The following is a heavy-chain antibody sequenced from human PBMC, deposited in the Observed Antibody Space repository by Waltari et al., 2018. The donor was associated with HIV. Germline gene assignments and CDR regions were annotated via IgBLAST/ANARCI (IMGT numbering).Heavy chain of an antibody. V-gene: IGHV4-39*01. D-gene: IGHD3-10*01. CDR2: GNVGGNS. CDR1: GDSIIAGPYY. Sequence: QLHLQESGPGLVKPSETLDLNCSVSGDSIIAGPYYWVWNRQPPGKGLAWLGSGNVGGNSYYNPYLKTRLTFAVDTSKNQFSLKLKFVTAADTAGYYCARPGVPDPHGGQGILVPVSS. J-gene: IGHJ4*02. CDR3: ARPGVPDPH.